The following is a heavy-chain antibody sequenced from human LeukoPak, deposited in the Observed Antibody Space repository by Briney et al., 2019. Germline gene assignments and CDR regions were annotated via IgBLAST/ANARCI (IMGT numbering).Heavy chain of an antibody. CDR2: ISGSGGST. CDR3: AKENRHCSSTSCLYYYYYMDV. D-gene: IGHD2-2*01. Sequence: GGSLRLSCAASGFTFSSYGMSWVRQAPGKGLEWVSAISGSGGSTYYADSVKGRFTISRDNSKNTLYLQMNSLRAEDAAVYYCAKENRHCSSTSCLYYYYYMDVWGKGTTVTISS. J-gene: IGHJ6*03. CDR1: GFTFSSYG. V-gene: IGHV3-23*01.